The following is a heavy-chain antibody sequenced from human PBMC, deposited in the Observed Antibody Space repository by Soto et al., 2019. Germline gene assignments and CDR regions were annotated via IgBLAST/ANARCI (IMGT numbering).Heavy chain of an antibody. J-gene: IGHJ4*02. D-gene: IGHD3-9*01. Sequence: EVKLLESGGGLVQPGGSLRLSCAASGFIFSNYAMTWVRQAPGKGLECVSSVSGSGNNTYYADSMKGHFTISRDNSKTTLYLQMNGLSPEDTAVYYCVRKSRDIDCWGQGTLVTVSA. V-gene: IGHV3-23*01. CDR1: GFIFSNYA. CDR3: VRKSRDIDC. CDR2: VSGSGNNT.